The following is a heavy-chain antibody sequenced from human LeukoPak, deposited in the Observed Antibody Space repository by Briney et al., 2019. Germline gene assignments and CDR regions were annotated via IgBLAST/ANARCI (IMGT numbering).Heavy chain of an antibody. J-gene: IGHJ6*04. Sequence: PSQTLSLTCTVSGGSISSGDYYWSWIRQPPGKGLEGIGYIYYSGSTYYNPSLKSRVTISVDTSKNQFSLKLSSVTAADTAVYYCARDVVRGVTPSHYYYYGMDVWGKGTTVTVSS. CDR2: IYYSGST. CDR3: ARDVVRGVTPSHYYYYGMDV. CDR1: GGSISSGDYY. D-gene: IGHD3-10*01. V-gene: IGHV4-30-4*01.